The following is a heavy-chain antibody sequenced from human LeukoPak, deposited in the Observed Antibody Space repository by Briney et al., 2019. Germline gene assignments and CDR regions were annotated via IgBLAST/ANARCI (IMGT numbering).Heavy chain of an antibody. CDR3: ARVSTSGYRDWLDP. D-gene: IGHD3-9*01. Sequence: GASVKVSCKTSGYTFADYYIHWVRQAPGQGLEWMGWIYPKSGGTNSAQEFQGRVTMTRDTSISTAYMELSRLRFDDAAVYYCARVSTSGYRDWLDPWGQGTLVTVSS. CDR1: GYTFADYY. V-gene: IGHV1-2*02. CDR2: IYPKSGGT. J-gene: IGHJ5*02.